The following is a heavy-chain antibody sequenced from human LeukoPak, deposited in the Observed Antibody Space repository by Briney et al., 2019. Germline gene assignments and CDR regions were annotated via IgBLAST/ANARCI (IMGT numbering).Heavy chain of an antibody. D-gene: IGHD4-23*01. Sequence: PGGSLRLSCAASGFTFSSYSMNWVRQAPGKGLEWVSSISSSSSYIYYADSVKGRFTISRDNAKNSLYLQMNSLRAEDTAVYYCARDRGGTNWFDPWGQGTLVTVSS. CDR2: ISSSSSYI. CDR1: GFTFSSYS. V-gene: IGHV3-21*01. CDR3: ARDRGGTNWFDP. J-gene: IGHJ5*02.